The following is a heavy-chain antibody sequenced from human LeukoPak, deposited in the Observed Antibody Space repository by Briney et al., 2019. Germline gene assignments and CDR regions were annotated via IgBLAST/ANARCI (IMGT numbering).Heavy chain of an antibody. CDR3: ARDAGPYYYDSSGAFDI. V-gene: IGHV3-48*03. Sequence: GGSLRLSCAASGFTFSSYEMNWVRQAPGKGLEWVSYISSSGSTIYYADSVKGRFTISRDNAKNTLYLQMNSLRAEDTAVYYCARDAGPYYYDSSGAFDIWGQGTMVTVSS. CDR2: ISSSGSTI. CDR1: GFTFSSYE. D-gene: IGHD3-22*01. J-gene: IGHJ3*02.